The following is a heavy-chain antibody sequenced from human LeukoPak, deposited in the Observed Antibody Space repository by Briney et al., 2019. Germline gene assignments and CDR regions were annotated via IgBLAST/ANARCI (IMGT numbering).Heavy chain of an antibody. Sequence: SETLSLTWTVSGRSISSGDYYWSWIRQPPGKGLEWIGYIYYSGSTYYNPSLKRRVTISVDTAKHQCSLKLSSVTAADTAVYYCARARRPIVVGPAGRYYFDYWGQGTLVTVAS. CDR1: GRSISSGDYY. D-gene: IGHD2-2*01. J-gene: IGHJ4*02. CDR2: IYYSGST. V-gene: IGHV4-30-4*01. CDR3: ARARRPIVVGPAGRYYFDY.